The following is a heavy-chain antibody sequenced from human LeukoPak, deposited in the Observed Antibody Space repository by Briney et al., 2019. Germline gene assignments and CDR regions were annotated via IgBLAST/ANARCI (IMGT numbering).Heavy chain of an antibody. Sequence: ASVKVSCKASGYTFTSYGISWVRQAPGQGLEWMGWISAYNGNTNYAQKLQGRVTMTTDTSTSTAYMELRSLRSDDTAVYYCARTPFGDTAMAIFDYWGQGTLVTVSS. CDR1: GYTFTSYG. CDR2: ISAYNGNT. J-gene: IGHJ4*02. CDR3: ARTPFGDTAMAIFDY. V-gene: IGHV1-18*01. D-gene: IGHD5-18*01.